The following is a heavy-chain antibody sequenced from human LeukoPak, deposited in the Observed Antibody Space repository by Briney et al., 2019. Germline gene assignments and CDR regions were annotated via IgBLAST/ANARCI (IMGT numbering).Heavy chain of an antibody. V-gene: IGHV3-53*01. CDR2: ISSAGAT. CDR3: AGPSGVVRLDN. CDR1: GFTISTNY. J-gene: IGHJ4*02. Sequence: PGGSLRLSCAASGFTISTNYMSWVRQAPGKGLEWVSFISSAGATYYADSVKGRFTISRDTSKNALFLQMNSLRAEDTAIYYCAGPSGVVRLDNWGQGTLVTVSS. D-gene: IGHD2-21*01.